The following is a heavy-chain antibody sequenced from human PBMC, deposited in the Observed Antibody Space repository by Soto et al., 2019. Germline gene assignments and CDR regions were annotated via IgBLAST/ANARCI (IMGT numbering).Heavy chain of an antibody. CDR2: IYPGDSDT. D-gene: IGHD3-22*01. J-gene: IGHJ4*02. V-gene: IGHV5-51*01. Sequence: GESLKSSGKGSGYSFTGYWIGWVRQMPGKGLEWMGIIYPGDSDTRYSPSFQGQVTISADKSISTAYLQWSSLKASDTAMYYCARHSPYYYDSSPYFDYWGQGTLVTVSS. CDR3: ARHSPYYYDSSPYFDY. CDR1: GYSFTGYW.